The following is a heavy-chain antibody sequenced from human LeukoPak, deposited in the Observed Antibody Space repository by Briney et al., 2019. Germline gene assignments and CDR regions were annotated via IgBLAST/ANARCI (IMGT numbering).Heavy chain of an antibody. V-gene: IGHV4-39*07. CDR2: INHNGGT. J-gene: IGHJ5*02. CDR3: ARARQNPYFEERRRGNWFDP. D-gene: IGHD3-9*01. Sequence: SETLSLTCTVSGGSISSSSYYWGWIRQPPGKGLEWIGDINHNGGTNYNPSLKSRVTISVDTSKNQFSLKMSSVTAADTAVYYCARARQNPYFEERRRGNWFDPWGQGTLVTVSS. CDR1: GGSISSSSYY.